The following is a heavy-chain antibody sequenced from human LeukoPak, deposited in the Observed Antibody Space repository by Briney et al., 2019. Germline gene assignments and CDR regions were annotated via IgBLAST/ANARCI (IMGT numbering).Heavy chain of an antibody. CDR2: INPSGGTA. CDR1: GYTFTSYH. V-gene: IGHV1-46*01. Sequence: GASVKVSCKASGYTFTSYHMHWVRQAPGQGLEWMGIINPSGGTANYAQKFQGRVTMTRDMSTSTVYMELSSLTSEDTAVYYCARIDPRGYSYGYGYWGQGTLVTVSS. CDR3: ARIDPRGYSYGYGY. D-gene: IGHD5-18*01. J-gene: IGHJ4*02.